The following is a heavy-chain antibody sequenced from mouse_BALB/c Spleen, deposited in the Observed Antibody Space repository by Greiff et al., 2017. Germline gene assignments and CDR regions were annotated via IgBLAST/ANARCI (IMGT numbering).Heavy chain of an antibody. J-gene: IGHJ3*01. D-gene: IGHD2-2*01. Sequence: EVQLVESGGDLVKPGGSLKLSCAASGFTFSSYGMSWVRQTPDKRLEWVATISSGGSYTYYPDSVKGRFTISRDNAKNTLYLQMSSLRSEDTAMYYCARWWGYDGFAYWGQGTLVTVSA. CDR1: GFTFSSYG. CDR3: ARWWGYDGFAY. CDR2: ISSGGSYT. V-gene: IGHV5-6*01.